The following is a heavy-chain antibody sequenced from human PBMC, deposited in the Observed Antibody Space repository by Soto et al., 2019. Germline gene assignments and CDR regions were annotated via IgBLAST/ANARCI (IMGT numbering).Heavy chain of an antibody. D-gene: IGHD3-3*01. CDR2: ISSSSSYI. Sequence: EVQLVESGGGLVKPGGSLRLSCAASGFTFSSYSMNWVRQAPGKGLEWVSSISSSSSYIYYADSVKGRFTISRDNAKNPLYRKTNSRRAEDTAVYYCASPITIFGVVMIYYHYGMDVWGQGTTVTVSS. V-gene: IGHV3-21*06. CDR1: GFTFSSYS. CDR3: ASPITIFGVVMIYYHYGMDV. J-gene: IGHJ6*02.